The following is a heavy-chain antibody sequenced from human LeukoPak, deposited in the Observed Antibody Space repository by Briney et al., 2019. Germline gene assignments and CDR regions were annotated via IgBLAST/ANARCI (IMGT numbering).Heavy chain of an antibody. CDR3: ASRPYYYDSSGHEIDY. V-gene: IGHV3-21*01. CDR2: ISSSSSYI. CDR1: GFTFSSYS. J-gene: IGHJ4*02. Sequence: GGSLRLSCAASGFTFSSYSMNWVRQAPGKGLEWVSSISSSSSYICYADSVKGRFTISRDNAKNSLYLQMNSLRAEDTAVYYCASRPYYYDSSGHEIDYWGQGTLVTVSS. D-gene: IGHD3-22*01.